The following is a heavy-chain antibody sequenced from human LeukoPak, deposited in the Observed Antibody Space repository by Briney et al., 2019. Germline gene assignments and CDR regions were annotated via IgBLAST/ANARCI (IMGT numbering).Heavy chain of an antibody. CDR1: GGSISSYY. V-gene: IGHV4-59*01. CDR2: IYYSGST. Sequence: SETLSLTCTVSGGSISSYYWSWIRQPPGKGLEWIGYIYYSGSTNYNPSLKSRVTISVDTSKNQFSLKLSSVTAADTAVYYCARAPYDILTGQNYFDYWGQGTLVIVSS. J-gene: IGHJ4*02. D-gene: IGHD3-9*01. CDR3: ARAPYDILTGQNYFDY.